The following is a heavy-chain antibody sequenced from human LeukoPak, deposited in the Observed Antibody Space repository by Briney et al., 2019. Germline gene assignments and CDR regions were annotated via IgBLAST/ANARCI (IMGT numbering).Heavy chain of an antibody. CDR3: AKFPIMSPVAFFDF. CDR2: ISGSGGST. Sequence: PGGSLRLSCAASGFTFSSYAMSCVRQAPGKGLECVSAISGSGGSTYYADSVKGRFTISRDNSKNTLYLQMNSLRAEDTAVYYCAKFPIMSPVAFFDFWGRGVLVTVSS. V-gene: IGHV3-23*01. CDR1: GFTFSSYA. J-gene: IGHJ4*02. D-gene: IGHD4-23*01.